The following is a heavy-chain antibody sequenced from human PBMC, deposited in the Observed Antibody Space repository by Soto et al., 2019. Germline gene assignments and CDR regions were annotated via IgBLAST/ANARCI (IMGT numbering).Heavy chain of an antibody. CDR1: RFTFSNYG. D-gene: IGHD5-18*01. CDR3: AKERDTRSSSCFDS. Sequence: QVQLVESGGGVVQPGRSLRLSCAASRFTFSNYGMQWVRQAPGKGLEGVAVISHDGTVKYYADFVKGRSTISRDNFQNTLDQQMDSLRAEDTAVYYCAKERDTRSSSCFDSWGQGTLVTVSS. J-gene: IGHJ4*02. CDR2: ISHDGTVK. V-gene: IGHV3-30*18.